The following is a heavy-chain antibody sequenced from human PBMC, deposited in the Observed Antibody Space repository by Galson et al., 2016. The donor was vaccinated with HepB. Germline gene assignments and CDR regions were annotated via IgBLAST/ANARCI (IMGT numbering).Heavy chain of an antibody. V-gene: IGHV4-4*02. Sequence: SETLSLTCSVSGVSISNNNWWTWVRQSPGTGLEWIGEIFHSGTTNFNPAFKSRVLMSVDRSTNQFSLTLNFVTAADTAIYYCASALWGKLWNGMDDWGPGITVTVSS. D-gene: IGHD3-16*01. J-gene: IGHJ6*02. CDR1: GVSISNNNW. CDR2: IFHSGTT. CDR3: ASALWGKLWNGMDD.